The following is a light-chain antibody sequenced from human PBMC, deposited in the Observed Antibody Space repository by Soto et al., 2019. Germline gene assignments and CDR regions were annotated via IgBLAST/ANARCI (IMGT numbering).Light chain of an antibody. Sequence: QSALTQPASVSGSPGQSITISCAGTSSDIGGYNLVSWYQQHPGKAPKLMIYEGSKRASGVSTRFSVSKSGNTASLTIYGLQAEDEAEYYCCSYAGSTTWVFGGGTKLTVL. CDR1: SSDIGGYNL. J-gene: IGLJ3*02. V-gene: IGLV2-23*01. CDR2: EGS. CDR3: CSYAGSTTWV.